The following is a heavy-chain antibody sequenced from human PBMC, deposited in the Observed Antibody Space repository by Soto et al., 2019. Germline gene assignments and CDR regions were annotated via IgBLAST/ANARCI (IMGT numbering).Heavy chain of an antibody. CDR1: GFTFSRYR. D-gene: IGHD3-22*01. CDR2: ISSSSSYI. Sequence: EVQLVESGGGLVKPGGSLRLSCAASGFTFSRYRMNWVRQAPGKGLEWVSSISSSSSYIYYADSVKGRFTISRDNAKNSMYLQMNSLRAEDTAVYYCARVLYYYDRSGYYSPWGQGTLVTVSS. V-gene: IGHV3-21*01. CDR3: ARVLYYYDRSGYYSP. J-gene: IGHJ5*02.